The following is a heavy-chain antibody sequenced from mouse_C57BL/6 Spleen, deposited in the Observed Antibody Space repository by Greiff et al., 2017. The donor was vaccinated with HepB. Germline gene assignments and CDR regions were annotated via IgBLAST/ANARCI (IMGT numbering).Heavy chain of an antibody. CDR3: TSFYYCGSNYWFDY. V-gene: IGHV1-15*01. Sequence: QVQLQQSGAELVRPGASVTLSCKASGYTFTDYEMHWVKQTPVQGLEWIGAIDPETGDTDYNQKFKGKAILTADKSSSTAYMELRSLTSEDSAVYYCTSFYYCGSNYWFDYWGQGTLVTVSA. J-gene: IGHJ3*01. CDR2: IDPETGDT. D-gene: IGHD1-1*01. CDR1: GYTFTDYE.